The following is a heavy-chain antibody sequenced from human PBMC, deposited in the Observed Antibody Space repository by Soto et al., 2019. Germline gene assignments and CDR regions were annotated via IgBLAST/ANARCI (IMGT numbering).Heavy chain of an antibody. CDR3: ARERITMIVVVQVYGMDV. J-gene: IGHJ6*02. V-gene: IGHV4-34*01. CDR2: INHSGST. D-gene: IGHD3-22*01. CDR1: GGSFSGYY. Sequence: PSETLSLTCAVYGGSFSGYYWSWIRQPPGKGLEWIGEINHSGSTNYNPSLKSRVTISVDTSKNQFSLKLSFVTAADTAVYYCARERITMIVVVQVYGMDVWGQGTTVTVSS.